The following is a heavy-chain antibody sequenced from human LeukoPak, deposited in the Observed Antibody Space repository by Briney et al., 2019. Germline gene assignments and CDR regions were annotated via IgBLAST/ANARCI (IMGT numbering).Heavy chain of an antibody. CDR3: ARGWDYDSGGRPTAYVY. V-gene: IGHV1-69*13. Sequence: SVKVSCKASGGTFSRYAISWVRQAPGQGLEWMGGVIPMFGTANYAQKFQGKVTITADESTSTAYVELRSLRSEDTAVYYCARGWDYDSGGRPTAYVYWGQGALVTVSS. CDR1: GGTFSRYA. J-gene: IGHJ4*02. D-gene: IGHD3-22*01. CDR2: VIPMFGTA.